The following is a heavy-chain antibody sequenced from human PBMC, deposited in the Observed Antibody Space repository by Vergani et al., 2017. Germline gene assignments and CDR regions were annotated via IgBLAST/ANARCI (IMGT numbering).Heavy chain of an antibody. CDR3: ARDAGAAPGF. D-gene: IGHD6-25*01. Sequence: QLQLQESGPGLVKPSETLSLTCTVSGGSISSSSYYWGWIRQPPGKGLEWIGSIYYSGSTYYNPSLKSRVTISVDTSKNQFSLKLSSVTAADTAVYYCARDAGAAPGFWGQGQWSPSLQ. J-gene: IGHJ3*01. CDR1: GGSISSSSYY. CDR2: IYYSGST. V-gene: IGHV4-39*07.